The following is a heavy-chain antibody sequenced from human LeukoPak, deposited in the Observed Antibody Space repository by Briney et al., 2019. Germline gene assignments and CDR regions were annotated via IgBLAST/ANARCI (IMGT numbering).Heavy chain of an antibody. CDR1: GFTFSTCT. CDR2: ISSSSSYI. J-gene: IGHJ4*02. Sequence: GGSLRLSCAASGFTFSTCTMNWVRQAPGQGLEWVSSISSSSSYIYYADSVKGRFTISRDNAKNSLYLQMNSLRAEDTAVYYCARNTPYICLDGWGRGTLVAVSS. D-gene: IGHD3-9*01. V-gene: IGHV3-21*01. CDR3: ARNTPYICLDG.